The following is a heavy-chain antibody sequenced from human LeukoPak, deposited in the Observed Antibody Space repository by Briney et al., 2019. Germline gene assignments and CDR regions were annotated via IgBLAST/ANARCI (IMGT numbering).Heavy chain of an antibody. J-gene: IGHJ6*02. CDR2: ISPYNGNT. V-gene: IGHV1-18*01. CDR3: ARAEQITIFGVVTRYYYGMDV. Sequence: ASVKVSCKASGYTFTTYGISWVRQAPGHGLEWMGWISPYNGNTNYAQKLQGRVTMTTDTSTSTAYMELRSLRSDDTAVYYCARAEQITIFGVVTRYYYGMDVWGQGTTVTVSS. CDR1: GYTFTTYG. D-gene: IGHD3-3*01.